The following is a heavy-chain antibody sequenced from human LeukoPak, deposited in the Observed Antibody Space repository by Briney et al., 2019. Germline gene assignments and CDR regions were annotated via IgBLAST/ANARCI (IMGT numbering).Heavy chain of an antibody. CDR3: ARARSRFGELFAWFDP. J-gene: IGHJ5*02. D-gene: IGHD3-10*01. CDR1: GGSISSGGYS. CDR2: IYHSGST. Sequence: SETLSLTCAVSGGSISSGGYSWSWIRQPPGKGLEWIGYIYHSGSTYYNPSLKSRATISVDRSKNQFSLKLSSVTAADTAVYYCARARSRFGELFAWFDPWGQGTLVTVSS. V-gene: IGHV4-30-2*01.